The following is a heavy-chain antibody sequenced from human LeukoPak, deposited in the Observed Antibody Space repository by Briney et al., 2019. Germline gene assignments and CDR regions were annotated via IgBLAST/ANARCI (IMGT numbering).Heavy chain of an antibody. CDR3: ASSLVRADMITGIDY. J-gene: IGHJ4*02. CDR1: GGSISSYY. D-gene: IGHD3-16*01. V-gene: IGHV4-59*12. CDR2: IYYSGST. Sequence: SETLSLTCSVSGGSISSYYWSWIRQPPGKGLEWIGYIYYSGSTNYDPSLKSRVTISLDTSKNQFSLKLSSVTAADTAVYYCASSLVRADMITGIDYWGQGTLVTVSS.